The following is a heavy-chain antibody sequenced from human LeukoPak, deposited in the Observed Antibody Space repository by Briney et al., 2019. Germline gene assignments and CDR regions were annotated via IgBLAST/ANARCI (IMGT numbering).Heavy chain of an antibody. V-gene: IGHV3-30-3*01. CDR3: ARDGGSYPFDY. Sequence: PGRSLRLSCAASGFTFSSYAMHWVRQAPGKGLEWVAVISYDGSNKYYADSVKGRFTISRDNSKNTLYLQMNSLRAEDTAVYYCARDGGSYPFDYWGQGTLVTVSS. CDR2: ISYDGSNK. D-gene: IGHD1-26*01. CDR1: GFTFSSYA. J-gene: IGHJ4*02.